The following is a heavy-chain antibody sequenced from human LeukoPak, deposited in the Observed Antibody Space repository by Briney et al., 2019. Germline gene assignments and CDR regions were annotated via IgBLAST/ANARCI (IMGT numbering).Heavy chain of an antibody. V-gene: IGHV4-34*01. CDR3: VRERYYGSGSYPFDY. CDR2: INHSGST. CDR1: GGSFSGYY. D-gene: IGHD3-10*01. J-gene: IGHJ4*02. Sequence: SETLSLTCAVYGGSFSGYYWSWIRQPPGKGLEWTGEINHSGSTNYNPSLKSRVTISVDTSKNQFSLKLSSVTAADTAVYYCVRERYYGSGSYPFDYWGQGTLVTVSS.